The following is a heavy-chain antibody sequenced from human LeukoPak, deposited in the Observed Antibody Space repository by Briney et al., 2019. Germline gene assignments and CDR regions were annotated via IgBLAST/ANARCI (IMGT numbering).Heavy chain of an antibody. CDR3: ARDRGPDRCSDH. J-gene: IGHJ4*02. V-gene: IGHV3-7*01. D-gene: IGHD3-10*02. CDR1: TFTFSNYW. CDR2: IKEDGSEK. Sequence: GGSLRLSCAASTFTFSNYWMSWVRQTPGRGLEWVANIKEDGSEKYYVDSVKGRFTISRDNAKNFLYLQMNGLRVEDTAVYYCARDRGPDRCSDHWGQGTLVTVSS.